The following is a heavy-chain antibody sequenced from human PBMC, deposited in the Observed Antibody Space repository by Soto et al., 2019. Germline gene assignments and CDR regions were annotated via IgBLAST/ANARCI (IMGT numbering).Heavy chain of an antibody. Sequence: SETLSLTCTVSGGSFSSGGSYWSWIRQLPGKGLEWIGYIYYSGSTHYNPSLKSRFTISLDTSKNQFSLKLSPVTAADTAVYYCARATSFSGHHGYWGQGTLVTVSS. CDR1: GGSFSSGGSY. D-gene: IGHD2-8*02. CDR2: IYYSGST. V-gene: IGHV4-31*03. J-gene: IGHJ4*02. CDR3: ARATSFSGHHGY.